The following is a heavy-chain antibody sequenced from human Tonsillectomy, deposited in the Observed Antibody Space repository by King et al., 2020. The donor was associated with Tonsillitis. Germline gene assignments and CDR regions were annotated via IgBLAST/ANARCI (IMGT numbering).Heavy chain of an antibody. Sequence: VQLVESGGGLVQPGGSLRLSCAASGFTFSNYAMRWVRQAPGKGLEWVSAISGSGGSTYYADSVKGRFTISRDNSKNTLYLQMNSLRAEDTAVYYCAKDGITGYSSGWYFDLWGRGTLVTVSS. CDR2: ISGSGGST. D-gene: IGHD6-19*01. V-gene: IGHV3-23*04. CDR3: AKDGITGYSSGWYFDL. CDR1: GFTFSNYA. J-gene: IGHJ2*01.